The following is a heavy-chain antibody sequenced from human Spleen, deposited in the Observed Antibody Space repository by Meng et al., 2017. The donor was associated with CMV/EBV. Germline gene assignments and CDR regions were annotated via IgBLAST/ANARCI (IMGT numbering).Heavy chain of an antibody. D-gene: IGHD4-17*01. CDR2: ISSSGSTI. CDR1: GFTFSDYY. Sequence: ASGFTFSDYYMSWIRQAPGKGLEWVSYISSSGSTIYYADSVKGRFTISRDNAKNSLYLQMNSLRADDSAMYYCARAGAAVTTNFDFWGPGTLVTVSS. V-gene: IGHV3-11*01. J-gene: IGHJ4*02. CDR3: ARAGAAVTTNFDF.